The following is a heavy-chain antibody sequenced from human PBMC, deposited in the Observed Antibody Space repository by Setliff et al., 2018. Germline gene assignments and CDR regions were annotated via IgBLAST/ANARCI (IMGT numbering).Heavy chain of an antibody. V-gene: IGHV1-18*01. CDR1: GYTFTSYG. CDR3: ARETRGTSIDYETN. J-gene: IGHJ4*02. D-gene: IGHD4-17*01. Sequence: ASVKVSCKASGYTFTSYGISWVRQAPGQGLEWMGWISAYNGNTNYAQKLQGRVTMTTDTSTSTAYMELRSLRSDDTAVYYCARETRGTSIDYETNWGQGTLVTVSS. CDR2: ISAYNGNT.